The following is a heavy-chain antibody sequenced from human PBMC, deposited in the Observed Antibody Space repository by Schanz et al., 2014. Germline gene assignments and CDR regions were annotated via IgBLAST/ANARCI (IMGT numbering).Heavy chain of an antibody. D-gene: IGHD3-10*01. CDR3: ATNSPFRMVRGSNAFDA. V-gene: IGHV1-24*01. Sequence: QVQLLQSGSEVKKPGASVKVSCEISGYTVSALAMHWVRQAPGKGLEWLGGFDVEDGETIYAQKFQGRVTMTEDTSTETAYMELSGLISRDTAVYYGATNSPFRMVRGSNAFDAWGQGTMVTVSS. CDR1: GYTVSALA. J-gene: IGHJ3*01. CDR2: FDVEDGET.